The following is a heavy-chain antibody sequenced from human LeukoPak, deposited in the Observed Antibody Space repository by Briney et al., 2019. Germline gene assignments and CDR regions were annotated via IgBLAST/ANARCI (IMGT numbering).Heavy chain of an antibody. CDR1: GRSISSYY. Sequence: SDTLSLTCTVSGRSISSYYWSWIRQPPGKGLEWVGCIYFSGSTNYNPSLKSRVTISVDTSKNQFSLKLSSVTAADTGAYYCASSSSLYYYMDVWGKGTTVTVSS. CDR2: IYFSGST. D-gene: IGHD6-6*01. J-gene: IGHJ6*03. CDR3: ASSSSLYYYMDV. V-gene: IGHV4-59*08.